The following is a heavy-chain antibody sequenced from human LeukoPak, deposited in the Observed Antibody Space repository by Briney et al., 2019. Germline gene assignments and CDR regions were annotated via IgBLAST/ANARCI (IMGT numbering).Heavy chain of an antibody. D-gene: IGHD3-22*01. CDR2: IYYSGST. V-gene: IGHV4-31*03. Sequence: TSSQTLSLTCTVSGGSISSGGYYWSWIRQHPGKGLEWIGYIYYSGSTYYNPSLKSRVTISVDTSKNQFSLKLSSVTAADTAVYYCAREDSSGYYFNWFDPWGQGTLVTVSS. CDR3: AREDSSGYYFNWFDP. CDR1: GGSISSGGYY. J-gene: IGHJ5*02.